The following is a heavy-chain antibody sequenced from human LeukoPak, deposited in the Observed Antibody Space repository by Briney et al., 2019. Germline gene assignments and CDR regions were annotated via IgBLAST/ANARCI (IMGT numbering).Heavy chain of an antibody. CDR1: GFTFSSYA. D-gene: IGHD6-19*01. J-gene: IGHJ4*02. CDR2: ISYDGSNK. CDR3: ARDRQNSGWYYFDY. V-gene: IGHV3-30*01. Sequence: GGSLRLSCAASGFTFSSYAMHWVRQAPGKGLEWEAVISYDGSNKYYADSVKGRFTISRDNSKNTLYLQMNSLRAEDTAVYYCARDRQNSGWYYFDYWGQGTLVTVSS.